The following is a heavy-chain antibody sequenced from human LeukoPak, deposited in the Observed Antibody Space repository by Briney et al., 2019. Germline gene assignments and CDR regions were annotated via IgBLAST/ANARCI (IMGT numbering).Heavy chain of an antibody. CDR1: GASISSYY. CDR3: ARHYYSDPFDY. D-gene: IGHD4-17*01. V-gene: IGHV4-59*01. Sequence: SETLSLTCTVSGASISSYYWSWIPQPPGMGLEWIGYIDYSGSANYSPSLKSRVTISVDTSKNHFSLKLSSVTAADTAVYYCARHYYSDPFDYWGQGTLVTVSS. J-gene: IGHJ4*02. CDR2: IDYSGSA.